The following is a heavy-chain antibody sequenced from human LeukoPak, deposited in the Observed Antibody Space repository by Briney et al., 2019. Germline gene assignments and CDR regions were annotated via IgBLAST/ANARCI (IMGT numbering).Heavy chain of an antibody. V-gene: IGHV4-59*12. D-gene: IGHD1-26*01. Sequence: SETLSLTCTVSGDSISIYYWSWIRPPPGKGLEWIGYIYNSGSTNYNPSLKSRVTISVDTSKNQFSLKLSSVTAADTAVYYCATRVGATSYYYYMDVWGKGTTVTVSS. CDR1: GDSISIYY. J-gene: IGHJ6*03. CDR3: ATRVGATSYYYYMDV. CDR2: IYNSGST.